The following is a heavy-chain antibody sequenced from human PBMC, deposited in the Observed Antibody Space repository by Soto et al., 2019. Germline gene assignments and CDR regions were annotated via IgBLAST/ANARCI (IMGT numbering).Heavy chain of an antibody. CDR1: GGTFSSYA. CDR3: ARWAPSHRWLRGSDY. V-gene: IGHV1-69*13. CDR2: IIPIFGTA. D-gene: IGHD5-12*01. J-gene: IGHJ4*02. Sequence: ASVKVSCKASGGTFSSYAISWVRQAPGQGLEWMGGIIPIFGTANYAQKFQGRVTITADESTSTAYMELSSLRSEDTAVYYCARWAPSHRWLRGSDYWGQGTLVTVSS.